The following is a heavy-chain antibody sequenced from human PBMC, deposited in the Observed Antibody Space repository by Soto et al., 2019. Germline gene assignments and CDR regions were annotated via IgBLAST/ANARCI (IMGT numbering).Heavy chain of an antibody. CDR2: INADNGQT. V-gene: IGHV1-3*01. CDR1: GYTFARFA. CDR3: AREPEGIAAALDY. D-gene: IGHD6-13*01. Sequence: ASVKGSCTASGYTFARFAVHWVRQAPGQSLEWMGWINADNGQTKYSQNFQGRITMTRDKSANTVYLEVHSLRSQDTAFYYCAREPEGIAAALDYWGRGTLVTVS. J-gene: IGHJ4*02.